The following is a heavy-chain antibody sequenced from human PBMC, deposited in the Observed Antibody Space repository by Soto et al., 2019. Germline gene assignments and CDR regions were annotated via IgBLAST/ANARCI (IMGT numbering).Heavy chain of an antibody. V-gene: IGHV3-30-3*01. Sequence: QVQLVESGGGVVQPGRSLRLSCAASGFTFSSYAMHWVRQAPGKGLEWVAVISYDGSNKYYADSVKGRFTISRDNSKNTLYLQMNSLRAEDTAVYYCARDLRGYSSSWSGLDYRGQGTLVTVSS. CDR3: ARDLRGYSSSWSGLDY. D-gene: IGHD6-13*01. CDR1: GFTFSSYA. CDR2: ISYDGSNK. J-gene: IGHJ4*02.